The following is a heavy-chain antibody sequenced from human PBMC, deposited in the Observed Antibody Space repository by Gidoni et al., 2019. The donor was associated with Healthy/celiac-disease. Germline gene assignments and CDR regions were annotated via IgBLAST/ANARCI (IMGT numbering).Heavy chain of an antibody. Sequence: EVQLVESGGGLVKPGGSLRLSCAASGFTFSNAWMGWVIQAPGQGLEWVGRIKSKTDGGTTDYAAPVKGRFTISRDDSKNTLYLQMNSLKTEDTAVYYCTTMRKQPGWTNWGQGTLVTVSS. CDR3: TTMRKQPGWTN. CDR1: GFTFSNAW. J-gene: IGHJ4*02. CDR2: IKSKTDGGTT. V-gene: IGHV3-15*01. D-gene: IGHD5-18*01.